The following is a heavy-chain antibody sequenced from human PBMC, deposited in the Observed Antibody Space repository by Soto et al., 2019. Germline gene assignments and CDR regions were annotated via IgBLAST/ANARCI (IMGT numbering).Heavy chain of an antibody. CDR3: ATRSRGYSGYVKY. Sequence: EVQLVESGGGLVQPGGSLRLSCAASGFTFSSYSMSWVRQTPGKGLEWVSHISGGSSLIYYADSVKGRFTISRDNAENSLYLQTTSLRAEDTAVYYCATRSRGYSGYVKYWGQGTVVTVSS. CDR1: GFTFSSYS. D-gene: IGHD5-12*01. V-gene: IGHV3-48*01. J-gene: IGHJ4*02. CDR2: ISGGSSLI.